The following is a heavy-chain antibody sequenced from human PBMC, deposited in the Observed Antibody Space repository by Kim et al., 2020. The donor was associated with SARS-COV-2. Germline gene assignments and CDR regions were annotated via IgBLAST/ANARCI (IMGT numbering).Heavy chain of an antibody. V-gene: IGHV3-30*18. CDR1: GFTFSSYG. D-gene: IGHD3-22*01. CDR2: ISYDGSNK. J-gene: IGHJ4*02. CDR3: AKDRDSSGYE. Sequence: GGSLRLSCAASGFTFSSYGMHWVRQAPGKGLEWVAVISYDGSNKYYADSVKGRFTISRDNSKNTLYLQMNSLRAEDTAVYYCAKDRDSSGYEWGQGTLVTVSS.